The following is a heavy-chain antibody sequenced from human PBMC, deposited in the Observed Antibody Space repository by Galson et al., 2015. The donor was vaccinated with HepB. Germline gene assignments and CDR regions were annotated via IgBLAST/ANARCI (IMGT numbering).Heavy chain of an antibody. D-gene: IGHD3-22*01. J-gene: IGHJ4*02. Sequence: QSGAEVKKPGESLKISCQVSGFTFTNYWIAWVRQMPGKGLEWMGIIYPGDSDIRYNPSFQGQVTISADKSISTAYLQWSSLKASDTAMYYCARLLYDNSGFYYFDYWGQGSLVTVSS. CDR1: GFTFTNYW. CDR3: ARLLYDNSGFYYFDY. CDR2: IYPGDSDI. V-gene: IGHV5-51*03.